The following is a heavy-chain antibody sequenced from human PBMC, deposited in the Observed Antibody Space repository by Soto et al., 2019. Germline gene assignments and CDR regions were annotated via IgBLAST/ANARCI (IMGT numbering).Heavy chain of an antibody. CDR3: ARHTSVLRYFDWFPAFFDY. Sequence: SETLSLTCTVSGGSISSSSYYWGWIRQPPGKGLEWIGSIYYSGSTYYNPSLKSRVTISVDTSKNQFSLKLSSVTAADTAVYYCARHTSVLRYFDWFPAFFDYWGQGTLVTVS. V-gene: IGHV4-39*01. J-gene: IGHJ4*02. D-gene: IGHD3-9*01. CDR1: GGSISSSSYY. CDR2: IYYSGST.